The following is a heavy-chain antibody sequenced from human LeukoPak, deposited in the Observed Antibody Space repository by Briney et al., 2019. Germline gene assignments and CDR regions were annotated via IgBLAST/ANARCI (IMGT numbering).Heavy chain of an antibody. CDR2: IYSSGST. Sequence: PSETLSLTCTVSGSSISSSSYYWGWIRQPPEQGLEWIGTIYSSGSTYYNPSLKSRITISIDTSKNQFSLKLSSVTAADTAVYYCARDQGLHYYGSAYDYWGQGTLVTVSS. J-gene: IGHJ4*02. CDR3: ARDQGLHYYGSAYDY. V-gene: IGHV4-39*07. CDR1: GSSISSSSYY. D-gene: IGHD3-10*01.